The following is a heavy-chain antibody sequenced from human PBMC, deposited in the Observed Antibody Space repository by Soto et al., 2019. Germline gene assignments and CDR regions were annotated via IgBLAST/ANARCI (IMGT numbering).Heavy chain of an antibody. CDR3: ARGGDGF. CDR1: GFTISNYW. Sequence: DVQLVESGGGLVQPGGSLRLSCAASGFTISNYWMSWVRQAPGKGLEWVANIKQDGSEEYYVDSVKGRFTIFRDNAKNSLYLQMHVRSGEDRDVYYCARGGDGFGGQGTLVTVSS. CDR2: IKQDGSEE. D-gene: IGHD2-21*01. J-gene: IGHJ1*01. V-gene: IGHV3-7*01.